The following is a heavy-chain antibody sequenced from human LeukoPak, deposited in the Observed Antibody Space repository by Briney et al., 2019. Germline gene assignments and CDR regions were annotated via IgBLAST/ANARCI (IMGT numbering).Heavy chain of an antibody. Sequence: GTSLRLSCAASGFTFSNYAVHWVRQAPGKGLEWVAFISHDGSNKYYADSVKGRFTISRDSSKNTLYLQMNSLRADDTAVFFCVRGPHYSYGILGYWGQGTLVTVSS. CDR2: ISHDGSNK. J-gene: IGHJ4*02. V-gene: IGHV3-30*04. D-gene: IGHD5-18*01. CDR1: GFTFSNYA. CDR3: VRGPHYSYGILGY.